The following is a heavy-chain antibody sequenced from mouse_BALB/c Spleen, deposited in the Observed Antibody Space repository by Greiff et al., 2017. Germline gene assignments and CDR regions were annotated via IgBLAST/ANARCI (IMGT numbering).Heavy chain of an antibody. J-gene: IGHJ3*01. Sequence: DVKLVESGPGLVKPSQSLSLTCTVTGYSITSDYAWNWIRQFPGNKLEWMGYISYSGSTSYNPSLKSRISITRDTSKNQFFLQLNSVTTEDTATYYCARSPYGTVFAYWGQGTLVTVSA. CDR2: ISYSGST. CDR1: GYSITSDYA. D-gene: IGHD1-1*01. CDR3: ARSPYGTVFAY. V-gene: IGHV3-2*02.